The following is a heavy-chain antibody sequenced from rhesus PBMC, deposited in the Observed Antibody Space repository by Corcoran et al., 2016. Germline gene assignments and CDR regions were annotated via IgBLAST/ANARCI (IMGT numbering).Heavy chain of an antibody. Sequence: QVQLQESGPGRVKPSETLSLTCAVSGGSISGGYYWGWLRQHPGKGLEWIGNMFGNSARTSYNPSLKRRVTISKETSKNQFSLKLSSGTAADTAVYYCARGSGGYFFDYWGQGVLVTVSS. CDR3: ARGSGGYFFDY. V-gene: IGHV4S7*01. J-gene: IGHJ4*01. CDR1: GGSISGGYY. CDR2: MFGNSART. D-gene: IGHD3-28*01.